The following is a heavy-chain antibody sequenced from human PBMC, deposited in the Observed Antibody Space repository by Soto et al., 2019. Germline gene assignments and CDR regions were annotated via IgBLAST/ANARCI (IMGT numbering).Heavy chain of an antibody. Sequence: QVQLQESGPGLVKPSETLSLTCTVSGGSISSDYWSWIRQPPGKGLEWIGYIYYGGSINYNPSLESRVAISVATSKNQFSLQLTSVPAADTAVYSCARHWDWGSLAYWGQGTLVTVSS. CDR2: IYYGGSI. J-gene: IGHJ4*02. D-gene: IGHD3-16*01. CDR3: ARHWDWGSLAY. V-gene: IGHV4-59*08. CDR1: GGSISSDY.